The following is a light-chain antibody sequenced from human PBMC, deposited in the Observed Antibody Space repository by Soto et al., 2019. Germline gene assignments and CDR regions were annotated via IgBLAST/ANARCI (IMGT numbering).Light chain of an antibody. CDR1: QSVSSSY. CDR2: GTS. V-gene: IGKV3-20*01. CDR3: QQYGSPPWT. Sequence: EIVLTQSPGTLSLSPGEGATLSCRASQSVSSSYLAWYQQKPGQAPRLLIYGTSSRATDIPDRFSGSGSGTDFTLTISRLEPEDFAVYYCQQYGSPPWTFGQGTKVESK. J-gene: IGKJ1*01.